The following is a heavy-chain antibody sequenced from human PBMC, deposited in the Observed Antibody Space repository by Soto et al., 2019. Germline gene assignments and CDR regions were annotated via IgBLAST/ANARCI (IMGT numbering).Heavy chain of an antibody. D-gene: IGHD2-2*01. CDR3: AVVPAANGHYGMDV. Sequence: EVQLVESGGGMVQPGGSLRLSCAASGFTFSSYSMNWVRQAPAKGLEWVSYISSSSSTIYYADSVKGRFTISRDNAKNSLYLQMNSLRAEDTAVYYCAVVPAANGHYGMDVWGQGTTVTVSS. CDR1: GFTFSSYS. CDR2: ISSSSSTI. J-gene: IGHJ6*02. V-gene: IGHV3-48*01.